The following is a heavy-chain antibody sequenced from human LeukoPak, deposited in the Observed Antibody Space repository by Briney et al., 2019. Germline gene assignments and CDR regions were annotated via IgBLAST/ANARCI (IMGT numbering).Heavy chain of an antibody. CDR3: AKGYGGDSSGWYFDY. V-gene: IGHV3-9*01. J-gene: IGHJ4*02. D-gene: IGHD6-19*01. Sequence: PGRSLRLSCAASGFTFDDYAMHWVRQAPGKGLEWVSGISWNSGSIGYADSVKGRFTISRDNAKNSLYLQMNSLRAEDTALYYCAKGYGGDSSGWYFDYWGQGTLVTVSS. CDR1: GFTFDDYA. CDR2: ISWNSGSI.